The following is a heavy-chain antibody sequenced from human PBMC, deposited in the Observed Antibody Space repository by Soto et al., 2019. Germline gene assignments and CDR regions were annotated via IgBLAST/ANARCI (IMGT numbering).Heavy chain of an antibody. CDR3: ARDLLRYFDWLLPGLFDY. V-gene: IGHV3-11*01. D-gene: IGHD3-9*01. J-gene: IGHJ4*02. CDR1: GFTFSDYY. CDR2: ISSSGSTI. Sequence: GGSLRLSCAASGFTFSDYYMSWIRQAPGKGLEWVSYISSSGSTIYYADSVKGRFTISRDNAKNSLYLQMNSLRAEDTAVYYCARDLLRYFDWLLPGLFDYWGQGTLVTVSS.